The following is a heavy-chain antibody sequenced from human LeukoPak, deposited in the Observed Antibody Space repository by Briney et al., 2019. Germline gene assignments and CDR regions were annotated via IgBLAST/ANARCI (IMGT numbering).Heavy chain of an antibody. J-gene: IGHJ4*02. CDR1: GGSISSSNW. CDR3: ARSPGGGYFYLWMWYFDY. V-gene: IGHV4-4*02. D-gene: IGHD2-8*02. Sequence: PSETLSLTCAVSGGSISSSNWWSWVRQPPGKGLEWIGEIYHSGSTNYNPSLKSRVTISVDTSKNQFSLKLSSVTAADTAVYYCARSPGGGYFYLWMWYFDYWGQGTLVTVSS. CDR2: IYHSGST.